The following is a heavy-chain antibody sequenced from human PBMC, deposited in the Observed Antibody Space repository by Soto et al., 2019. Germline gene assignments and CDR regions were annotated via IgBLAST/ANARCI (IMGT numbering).Heavy chain of an antibody. CDR1: GYSFTSYW. Sequence: GESLKISCKGSGYSFTSYWIGWVRQMPGKGLEWMGIIYPGDSDTRYSPSFQGQVTISADKSISTAYLQWSSLKASDTAMYYCARQPNYDFWSGPTDIFDYWGQGTLVTVSS. CDR3: ARQPNYDFWSGPTDIFDY. CDR2: IYPGDSDT. D-gene: IGHD3-3*01. V-gene: IGHV5-51*01. J-gene: IGHJ4*02.